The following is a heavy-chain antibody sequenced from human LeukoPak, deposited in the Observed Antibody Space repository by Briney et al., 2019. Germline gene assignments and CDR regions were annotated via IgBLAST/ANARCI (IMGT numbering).Heavy chain of an antibody. CDR1: DDSITMYY. D-gene: IGHD1-1*01. CDR3: ARGRVSSSTWYSTYYYYFYMDV. V-gene: IGHV4-59*01. CDR2: VDHTGST. Sequence: SETLSLTCSVSDDSITMYYWTWIRQPPGKGLEWIGYVDHTGSTNFNPSLNGLVSISRDTTNNLFSLRLRSVTAADTAVYFCARGRVSSSTWYSTYYYYFYMDVWGKGTTVTVSS. J-gene: IGHJ6*03.